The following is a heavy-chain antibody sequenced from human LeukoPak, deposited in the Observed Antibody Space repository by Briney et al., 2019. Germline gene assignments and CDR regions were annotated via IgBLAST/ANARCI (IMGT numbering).Heavy chain of an antibody. CDR1: GGTFSSYA. D-gene: IGHD2-21*01. Sequence: ASVKVSCKASGGTFSSYAISWVRQAPGQGLEWMGGIIPIFGTANYAQKFQGRVTITTDESTSTAYMELSSLRSEDTAVYYCARHGSGGEPSLDYWGQGTLVTVSS. CDR3: ARHGSGGEPSLDY. CDR2: IIPIFGTA. V-gene: IGHV1-69*05. J-gene: IGHJ4*02.